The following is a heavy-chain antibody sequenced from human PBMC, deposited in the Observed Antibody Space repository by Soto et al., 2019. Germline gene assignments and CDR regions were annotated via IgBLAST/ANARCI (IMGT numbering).Heavy chain of an antibody. CDR2: INHSGST. J-gene: IGHJ4*02. V-gene: IGHV4-34*01. D-gene: IGHD3-10*01. CDR3: AREILLYGSGSYYLDY. CDR1: GGSFSGYY. Sequence: PSETRSLTCAVYGGSFSGYYWIWIRQPPGKGLEWIGEINHSGSTNYNPSLKSRVTISVDTSKNQFSLKLSSVTAADTAVYYCAREILLYGSGSYYLDYWGQGTLVTVSS.